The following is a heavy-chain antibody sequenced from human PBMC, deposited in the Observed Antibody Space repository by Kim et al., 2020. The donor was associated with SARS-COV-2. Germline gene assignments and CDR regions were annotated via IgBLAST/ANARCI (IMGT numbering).Heavy chain of an antibody. Sequence: GGSLRLSCTASGFTFGDYAMSWVRQTPGKGLEWVGLIRNKTYRGTTEYAASVKGRFTISRDDSKSIAYLQMDSLKTEDTAVYYCTRGNQWVLFYYWGQGILVTVSS. V-gene: IGHV3-49*04. CDR1: GFTFGDYA. D-gene: IGHD5-12*01. CDR2: IRNKTYRGTT. CDR3: TRGNQWVLFYY. J-gene: IGHJ4*02.